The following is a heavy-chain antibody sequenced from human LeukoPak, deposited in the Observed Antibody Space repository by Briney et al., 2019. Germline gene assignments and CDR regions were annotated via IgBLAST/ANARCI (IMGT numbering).Heavy chain of an antibody. CDR3: VRGVWHVATEMVLDY. J-gene: IGHJ4*02. CDR1: GFTFSSYA. V-gene: IGHV3-30*04. CDR2: ISYDGSNK. D-gene: IGHD5-18*01. Sequence: GRSLRLSCAASGFTFSSYAMHWVRQAPGKGLEWVAVISYDGSNKYYADSVKGRFTISRDNSKNTLYLHMNSLRAEDTALYYCVRGVWHVATEMVLDYWGQGTPVTVSS.